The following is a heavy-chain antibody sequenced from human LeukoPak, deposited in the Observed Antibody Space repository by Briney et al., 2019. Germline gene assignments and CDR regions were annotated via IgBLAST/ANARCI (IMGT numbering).Heavy chain of an antibody. CDR3: AKSLAVYYYYGMDV. CDR1: GFTFSSYA. V-gene: IGHV3-23*01. J-gene: IGHJ6*02. CDR2: ISGSGDST. Sequence: GGSLRLSCAASGFTFSSYAMSWVRRAPGQGLECVSAISGSGDSTYYADSVKGRFTISRDNSKNTLYLQMNSLRAEDTAVYYCAKSLAVYYYYGMDVWGQGTTVTVSS.